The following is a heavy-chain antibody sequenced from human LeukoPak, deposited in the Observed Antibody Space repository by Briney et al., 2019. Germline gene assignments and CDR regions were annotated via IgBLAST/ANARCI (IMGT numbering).Heavy chain of an antibody. CDR3: ARRISGRAFDI. CDR1: GFTFSSSA. J-gene: IGHJ3*02. V-gene: IGHV3-23*01. D-gene: IGHD1-14*01. Sequence: GGSLRLSCAASGFTFSSSAMSWVRQAPGKGLEWVSAIGGSGDITDYADSVRGRFTISRDNSKNTLYLQMNSLRAEDAAVYYCARRISGRAFDIWGQGTMVTVSS. CDR2: IGGSGDIT.